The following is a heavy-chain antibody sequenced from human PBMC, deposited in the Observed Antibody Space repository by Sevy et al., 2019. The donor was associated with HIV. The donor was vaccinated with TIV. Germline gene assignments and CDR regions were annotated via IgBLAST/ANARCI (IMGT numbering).Heavy chain of an antibody. J-gene: IGHJ4*02. D-gene: IGHD2-2*01. CDR3: ANMQMGYCCSTSCY. V-gene: IGHV3-23*01. CDR2: ISGSGGST. CDR1: GFTFSSYA. Sequence: GGSLRLSCAASGFTFSSYAMSWVRQAPGKGLEWVSAISGSGGSTYYADSVKGRFTISRDNSKNTLYLQMNSLRAEDTAVYYCANMQMGYCCSTSCYWGQGTLVTVSS.